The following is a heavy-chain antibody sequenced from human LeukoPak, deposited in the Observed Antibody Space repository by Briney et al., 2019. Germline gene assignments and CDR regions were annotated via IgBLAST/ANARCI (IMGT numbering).Heavy chain of an antibody. J-gene: IGHJ4*02. V-gene: IGHV1-69*13. CDR3: ARDYYDSSGYLY. D-gene: IGHD3-22*01. Sequence: ASVKVSCKASGGTFSSYAISWVRQAPGQGLEWMGGIIPIFGTANYAQKFQGRVTITADESTSTAYMELRSLRSDDTAVYYCARDYYDSSGYLYWGQGTLVTVSS. CDR1: GGTFSSYA. CDR2: IIPIFGTA.